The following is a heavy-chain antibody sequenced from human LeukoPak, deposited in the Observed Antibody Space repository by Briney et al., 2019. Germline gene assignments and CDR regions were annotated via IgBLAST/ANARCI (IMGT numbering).Heavy chain of an antibody. D-gene: IGHD3-10*01. Sequence: GGSLRLSCAASGFTFSSYAMHWVRQAPGKGLEWVAVISYDGSNKYYADSVKGRFTISRDNSKNTLYLQMSSLRAEDTAVYYCARDLGAYYYGSGIDYWGQGTLVTVSS. CDR2: ISYDGSNK. V-gene: IGHV3-30-3*01. CDR3: ARDLGAYYYGSGIDY. J-gene: IGHJ4*02. CDR1: GFTFSSYA.